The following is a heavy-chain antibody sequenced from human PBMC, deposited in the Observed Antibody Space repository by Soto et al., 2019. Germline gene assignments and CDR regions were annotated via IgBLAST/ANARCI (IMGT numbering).Heavy chain of an antibody. CDR2: IKQDGRDK. V-gene: IGHV3-7*01. J-gene: IGHJ4*02. CDR1: EFIFSIYY. D-gene: IGHD3-9*01. Sequence: GGSLRLSCAVSEFIFSIYYISWFRQAPGKGLEWVANIKQDGRDKFYVDSVKGRFTISRDNAKNTLYLQMNSLRAEDTAVYYCARDRGRARVLRYFDWPPSFDYWGQGTLVTVSS. CDR3: ARDRGRARVLRYFDWPPSFDY.